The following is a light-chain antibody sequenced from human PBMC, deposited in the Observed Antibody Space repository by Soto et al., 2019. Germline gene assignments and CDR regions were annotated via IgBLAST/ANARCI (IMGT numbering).Light chain of an antibody. CDR2: SAS. CDR1: QGMSTY. CDR3: QQLNGYQLA. Sequence: DIQLTQSPSFLSASVGDTVTITCRASQGMSTYLAWYQQKPGKVPKLLIRSASTLQSGVPPRFSVGGSWTEFTLTISTLQPDDAGIYYCQQLNGYQLAFGGGTNVEIK. V-gene: IGKV1-9*01. J-gene: IGKJ4*01.